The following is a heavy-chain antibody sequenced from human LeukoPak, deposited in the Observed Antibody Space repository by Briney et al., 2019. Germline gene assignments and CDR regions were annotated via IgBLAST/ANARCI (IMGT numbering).Heavy chain of an antibody. Sequence: GGSLRLSCAVSGFTFSNYGMHWVRQAPGKGLEWVAVISYDGSKKYYADSVKGRFTISRDNSKNTLYLQMNSLRAEDTAVYYCVKADSGYDLLFDYWGQGTLVTVSS. CDR2: ISYDGSKK. J-gene: IGHJ4*02. CDR1: GFTFSNYG. V-gene: IGHV3-30*18. D-gene: IGHD5-12*01. CDR3: VKADSGYDLLFDY.